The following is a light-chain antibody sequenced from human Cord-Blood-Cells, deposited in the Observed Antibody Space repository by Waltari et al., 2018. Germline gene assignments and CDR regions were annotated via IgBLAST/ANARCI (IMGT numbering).Light chain of an antibody. Sequence: QSALTQPPSASGSPGQSVTISCTGTSSDVGGYNYVSWYQQHPGKAPKLMIYEVSKRPAGVPDRYSGSKSGNTASLTVSGLQAEEEADYDGSSDAGSNNYVVFGGGTKLTVL. V-gene: IGLV2-8*01. CDR3: SSDAGSNNYVV. CDR2: EVS. J-gene: IGLJ2*01. CDR1: SSDVGGYNY.